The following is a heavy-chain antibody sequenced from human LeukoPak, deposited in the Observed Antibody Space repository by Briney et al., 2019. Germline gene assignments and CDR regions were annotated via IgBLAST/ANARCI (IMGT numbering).Heavy chain of an antibody. CDR3: ARGQYVHYYYGMDV. J-gene: IGHJ6*02. CDR2: IYSGGST. CDR1: GFTFSSYA. V-gene: IGHV3-53*01. D-gene: IGHD3-16*01. Sequence: GGSLRLSCAASGFTFSSYAMSWVRQAPGKGLEWVSVIYSGGSTYYADSVKGRFTISRDNSKNTLYLQMNSLRAEDTAVYYCARGQYVHYYYGMDVWGQGTTVTVSS.